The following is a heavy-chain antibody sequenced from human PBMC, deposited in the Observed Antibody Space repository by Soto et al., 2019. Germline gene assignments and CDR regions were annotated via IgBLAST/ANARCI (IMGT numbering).Heavy chain of an antibody. CDR1: GYTFTSYD. Sequence: QVQLVQSGAEVKKPGASVKVSCKASGYTFTSYDINWVRQATGQGLEWMGWMNPNSGNTGYAQKFQGRVTMTRNTSISTAYMELSSLRSEDTAVYHCAVVVVTHYYYYGMDVWGQGTTVTVSS. J-gene: IGHJ6*02. CDR2: MNPNSGNT. CDR3: AVVVVTHYYYYGMDV. D-gene: IGHD3-22*01. V-gene: IGHV1-8*01.